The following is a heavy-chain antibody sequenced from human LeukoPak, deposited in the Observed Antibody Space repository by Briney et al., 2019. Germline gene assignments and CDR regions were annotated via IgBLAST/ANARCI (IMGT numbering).Heavy chain of an antibody. D-gene: IGHD3-22*01. J-gene: IGHJ4*02. Sequence: SETLSLTCTVSGGSLSSYYWSWIRQPPGKGLEWIGYIYYSGSTNYNPSLKSRVTISVDTSKNQFSLKLSSVTAADTAVYYCARGGSSGFLFDYWGQGTLVTVSS. V-gene: IGHV4-59*01. CDR2: IYYSGST. CDR3: ARGGSSGFLFDY. CDR1: GGSLSSYY.